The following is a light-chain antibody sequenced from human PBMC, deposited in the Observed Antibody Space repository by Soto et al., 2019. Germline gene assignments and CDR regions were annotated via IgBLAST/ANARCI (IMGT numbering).Light chain of an antibody. CDR3: SSYTSSSTL. CDR1: SSDVGGYNY. CDR2: AVT. Sequence: QSVLTQPASVSGSPGQSITISCTGTSSDVGGYNYVSWNQQHPGKAPKLMIYAVTDRPSGVSSRFSGSKSGNTASLTISGLQAEDEADYYCSSYTSSSTLFGTGTKV. V-gene: IGLV2-14*01. J-gene: IGLJ1*01.